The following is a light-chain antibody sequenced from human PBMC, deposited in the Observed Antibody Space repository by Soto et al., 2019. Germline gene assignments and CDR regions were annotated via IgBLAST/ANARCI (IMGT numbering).Light chain of an antibody. V-gene: IGLV2-23*03. J-gene: IGLJ3*02. CDR2: EGS. CDR3: CSYGGSSTFV. CDR1: TNEFGNYNL. Sequence: QSALTQPASVSGSPGQSITISCTGTTNEFGNYNLVSWYQQHPDKAPKLIIYEGSRRPSGVSNRFSGSKLGYTASLTISGLQSEYEADYYCCSYGGSSTFVFGGGTKLTVL.